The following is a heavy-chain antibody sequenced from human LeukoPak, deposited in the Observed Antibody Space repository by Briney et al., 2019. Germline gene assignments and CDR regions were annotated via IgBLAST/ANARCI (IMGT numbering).Heavy chain of an antibody. J-gene: IGHJ6*03. Sequence: PGGSLSLSCAASGFTFSGSAMHWVRQASGKGLEWVGRIRSKANSYATAYAASVKGRFTISRDDSKNTAYLQMNSLKTEDTAVYYCTRRGPYCSSTSCYSYYYYMDVWGKGTTVTVSS. CDR2: IRSKANSYAT. CDR3: TRRGPYCSSTSCYSYYYYMDV. CDR1: GFTFSGSA. D-gene: IGHD2-2*01. V-gene: IGHV3-73*01.